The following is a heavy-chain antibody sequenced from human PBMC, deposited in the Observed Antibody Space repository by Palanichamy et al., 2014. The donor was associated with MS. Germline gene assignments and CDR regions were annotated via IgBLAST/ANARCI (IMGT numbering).Heavy chain of an antibody. V-gene: IGHV4-34*01. CDR3: VRGVYGGTSASPIGYFDL. CDR2: INHGGTA. Sequence: QVQLQQWGAGQLKPSETLSLTCAVSGGSFSGSFWSWIRQPPGKGLEWVGEINHGGTANYNPSLKSRVIISRDTSKKSFSLNLSSVTAADTAVYFCVRGVYGGTSASPIGYFDLWGRGTLVSVSS. D-gene: IGHD4-23*01. CDR1: GGSFSGSF. J-gene: IGHJ2*01.